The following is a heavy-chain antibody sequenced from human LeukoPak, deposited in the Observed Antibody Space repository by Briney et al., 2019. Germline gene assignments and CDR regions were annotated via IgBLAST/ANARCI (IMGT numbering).Heavy chain of an antibody. D-gene: IGHD3-16*02. CDR1: GFTFSSYA. J-gene: IGHJ3*02. V-gene: IGHV3-30*04. CDR3: ARDGQITFGGVIVMSAFDI. Sequence: GGSLRLSCAASGFTFSSYAMHWVRQAPGKGLEWVAMISYDGSNKYYADSVKGRFTISRDNSKNTLYLQMNSLRADDTAVYYCARDGQITFGGVIVMSAFDIWGQGTMVTVSS. CDR2: ISYDGSNK.